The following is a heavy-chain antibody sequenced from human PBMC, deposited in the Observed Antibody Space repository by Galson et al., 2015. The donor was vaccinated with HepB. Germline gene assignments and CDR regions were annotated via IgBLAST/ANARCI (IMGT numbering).Heavy chain of an antibody. Sequence: CAISGDSVSSKRAIWNWIRQSPSRGLEWLGRTYYRSKWYFHYADSVRGRITINPDTSKNQFSQQLNSVTPEDTAMYYCARLDPGGDSWLLNYFDYWGQGTLVTVSP. V-gene: IGHV6-1*01. J-gene: IGHJ4*02. D-gene: IGHD6-13*01. CDR2: TYYRSKWYF. CDR1: GDSVSSKRAI. CDR3: ARLDPGGDSWLLNYFDY.